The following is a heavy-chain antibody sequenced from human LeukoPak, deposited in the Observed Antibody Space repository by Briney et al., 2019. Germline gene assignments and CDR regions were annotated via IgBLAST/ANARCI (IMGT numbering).Heavy chain of an antibody. CDR1: GGTFSSYA. V-gene: IGHV1-69*06. CDR3: ARVVGGGYFDY. J-gene: IGHJ4*02. Sequence: SVKVSCKASGGTFSSYAISWVRQAPGQGLEWMGGIIPIFGTANYAQKFQGRVTITADKSTSTAYMELSSLRSEDTAVYYCARVVGGGYFDYWGQGTLATVSS. CDR2: IIPIFGTA. D-gene: IGHD2-15*01.